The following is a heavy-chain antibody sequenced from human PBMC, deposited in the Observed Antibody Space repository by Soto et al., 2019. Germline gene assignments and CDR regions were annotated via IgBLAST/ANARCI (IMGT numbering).Heavy chain of an antibody. D-gene: IGHD4-4*01. CDR1: GFSLSTSGVG. J-gene: IGHJ5*02. Sequence: QITLKESGPTLVKPTQTLTLTCTFSGFSLSTSGVGVGWIRQPPGKALECLAVLYWNDDKRYSPSLKSRLTITKDTSKNQLVLTMTNVDPVDTATYYCAHTILTVSWFDPWGQGTLVTVSS. CDR2: LYWNDDK. CDR3: AHTILTVSWFDP. V-gene: IGHV2-5*01.